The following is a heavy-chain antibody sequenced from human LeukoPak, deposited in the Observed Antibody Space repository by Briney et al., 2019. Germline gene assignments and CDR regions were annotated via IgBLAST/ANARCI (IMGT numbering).Heavy chain of an antibody. D-gene: IGHD3-10*01. V-gene: IGHV3-43D*03. CDR1: GFTFDDYA. CDR2: IRWDGGST. J-gene: IGHJ6*03. Sequence: GGSLRLSCAASGFTFDDYAMHWVRQAPGKGLEWVSLIRWDGGSTYYADSVKGRFTISRDNSKNSLYLQMNSLRAEDTALYYCAKGAPGEVHYMDVWGKGTTVTVSS. CDR3: AKGAPGEVHYMDV.